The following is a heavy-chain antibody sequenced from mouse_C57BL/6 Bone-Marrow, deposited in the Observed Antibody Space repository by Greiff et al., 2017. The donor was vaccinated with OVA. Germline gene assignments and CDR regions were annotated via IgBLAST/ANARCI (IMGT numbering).Heavy chain of an antibody. V-gene: IGHV1-55*01. CDR3: ARSPSIYFYGRSYSWFAY. Sequence: QVQLQQPGAELVKPGASVKMSCKASGYTFTSYWITWVKQRPGQGLEWIGDIYPGSGSTNYNEKFKSKATLTVDTASSTAYMQLSSLTSEDSAVXYCARSPSIYFYGRSYSWFAYWGQGTLVTVSA. CDR2: IYPGSGST. J-gene: IGHJ3*01. CDR1: GYTFTSYW. D-gene: IGHD1-1*01.